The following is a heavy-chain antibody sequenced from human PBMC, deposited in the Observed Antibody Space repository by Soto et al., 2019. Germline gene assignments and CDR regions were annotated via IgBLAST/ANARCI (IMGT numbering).Heavy chain of an antibody. CDR3: ARVNPGYDILTGYSKGGGNYYYYYYMDV. CDR1: GGSFSGYY. V-gene: IGHV4-34*01. J-gene: IGHJ6*03. Sequence: QVQLQQWGAGLLKPSETLSLTCAVYGGSFSGYYWSWIRQPPGKGLEWIGEINHSGSTNYNPSLKSRVTISVDTSKNQFSLKLSSVTAADTAVYYCARVNPGYDILTGYSKGGGNYYYYYYMDVWGKGTTVTVSS. D-gene: IGHD3-9*01. CDR2: INHSGST.